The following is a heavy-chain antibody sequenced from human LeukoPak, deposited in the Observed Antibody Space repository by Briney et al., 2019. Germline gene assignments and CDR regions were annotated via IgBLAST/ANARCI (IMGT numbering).Heavy chain of an antibody. D-gene: IGHD3-10*01. V-gene: IGHV4-34*01. CDR1: GGSFSGYY. J-gene: IGHJ5*02. CDR2: INHSGST. CDR3: ARDRNYYGSGSYYKFVNWFDP. Sequence: SETLSLTCAVYGGSFSGYYWSWIRQPPGKGLEWIGEINHSGSTNYNPSLKSRVTISVDTSKNQFSLKLSSVTAADTAVYYCARDRNYYGSGSYYKFVNWFDPWGQGTLVTVSS.